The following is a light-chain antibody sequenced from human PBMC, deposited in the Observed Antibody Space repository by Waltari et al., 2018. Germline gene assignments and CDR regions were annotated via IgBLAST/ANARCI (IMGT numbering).Light chain of an antibody. CDR3: QQSYSIPFT. CDR1: QNINRF. CDR2: TAS. J-gene: IGKJ2*01. V-gene: IGKV1-39*01. Sequence: DFQMTQSPSSLSASVGDRVTITCRTSQNINRFLNWYQHKPGEAPKLLIYTASSMQGGVPSRFSGSGSGTEFSLTISSLQPEDFATYYCQQSYSIPFTFGQGTKVEIK.